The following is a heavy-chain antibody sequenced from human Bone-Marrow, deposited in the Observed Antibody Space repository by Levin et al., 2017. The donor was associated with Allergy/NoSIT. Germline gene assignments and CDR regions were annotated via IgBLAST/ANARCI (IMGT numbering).Heavy chain of an antibody. CDR2: YDPENGET. CDR3: ARGVMIRFGGVIAAYAMDV. D-gene: IGHD3-16*02. J-gene: IGHJ6*02. CDR1: GFSLTETS. V-gene: IGHV1-24*01. Sequence: GESLKISCKVSGFSLTETSMQWVRQAPGKGLEWMGGYDPENGETIFSQKLQGRVTMTEDRSTDTAYMELSSLRSEDTAVYYCARGVMIRFGGVIAAYAMDVWGQGTTVAVSS.